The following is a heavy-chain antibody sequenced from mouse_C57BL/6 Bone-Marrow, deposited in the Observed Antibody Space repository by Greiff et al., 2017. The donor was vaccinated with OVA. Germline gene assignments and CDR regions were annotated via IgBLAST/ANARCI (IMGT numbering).Heavy chain of an antibody. CDR3: ARDNYGSSGYYAMDY. CDR2: IDPSDSYT. CDR1: GYTFTSYW. V-gene: IGHV1-69*01. Sequence: QVQLKQPGAELVMPGASVKLSCKASGYTFTSYWMHWVKQRPGQGLEWIGEIDPSDSYTNYNQKFKGKSTLTVDKSSSTAYMQLSSLTSEDSAVYYCARDNYGSSGYYAMDYWGQGTSVTVSS. D-gene: IGHD1-1*01. J-gene: IGHJ4*01.